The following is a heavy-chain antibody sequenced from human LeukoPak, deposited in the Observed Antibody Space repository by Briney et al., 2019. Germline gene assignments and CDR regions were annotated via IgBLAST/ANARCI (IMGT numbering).Heavy chain of an antibody. CDR3: ARSRDGYNYWNNAFDI. CDR1: GGTFSSYA. J-gene: IGHJ3*02. CDR2: IIPIFGTA. Sequence: SVKVSCKASGGTFSSYAISWVRQAPGQGLEWMGGIIPIFGTANYAQKFQGRVTITTDESTSTAYMELSSLRSEDTAVYYCARSRDGYNYWNNAFDIWGQGTMVTVSS. D-gene: IGHD5-24*01. V-gene: IGHV1-69*05.